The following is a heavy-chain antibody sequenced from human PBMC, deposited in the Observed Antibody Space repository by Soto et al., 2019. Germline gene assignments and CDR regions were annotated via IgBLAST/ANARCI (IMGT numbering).Heavy chain of an antibody. CDR3: ARAGYSSGWSYAFDY. D-gene: IGHD6-19*01. J-gene: IGHJ4*02. Sequence: ASVKVSCKASGYTFTGYYMHWVRQAPGQGLEWMGWINPNSGGTNYAQKFQGWVTMTRDTSISTAYMELSRLRSDDTAVYYCARAGYSSGWSYAFDYCGQGTLVTVSS. CDR1: GYTFTGYY. V-gene: IGHV1-2*04. CDR2: INPNSGGT.